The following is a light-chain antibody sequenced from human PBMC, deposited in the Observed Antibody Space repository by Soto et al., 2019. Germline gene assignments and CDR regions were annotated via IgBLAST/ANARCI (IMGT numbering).Light chain of an antibody. CDR2: GNS. V-gene: IGLV1-40*01. CDR3: QSYDSSLSGSLV. Sequence: QSVLTQPPSVSGAPGQRVTISCTGSSSNIGAGYDVHWYQHLPGTAPKLLIYGNSIRSSGVPDRFSASRFGTSASLAITGLQAEDEALYYCQSYDSSLSGSLVFGGGTKLTVL. CDR1: SSNIGAGYD. J-gene: IGLJ2*01.